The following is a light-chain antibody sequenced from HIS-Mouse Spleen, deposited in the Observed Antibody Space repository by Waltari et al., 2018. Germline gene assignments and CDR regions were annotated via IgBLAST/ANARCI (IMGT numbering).Light chain of an antibody. CDR1: ALPKNY. V-gene: IGLV3-10*01. CDR2: EDS. J-gene: IGLJ3*02. CDR3: YSTDSSGNWV. Sequence: SYELTQPPSVSVSPGQTARITCSGDALPKNYASWYQQKSGQAPVLVIYEDSKRPSGIPERFSGSSSGTMATLTISGAQVEDEADYYCYSTDSSGNWVFGGGTKLTVL.